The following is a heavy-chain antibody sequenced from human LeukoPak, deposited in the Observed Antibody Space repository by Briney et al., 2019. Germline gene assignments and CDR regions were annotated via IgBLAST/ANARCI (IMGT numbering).Heavy chain of an antibody. CDR3: ATSDASAFVYDYVWGSYRPSYYYYYYMDV. J-gene: IGHJ6*03. CDR1: GGSISSYY. Sequence: SETLSLTCTVSGGSISSYYWSWIRQPPGKGLEWIGYIYYSGSTNYNPSLKSRVTISVDTSKNQFSLKLSSVTAEDTAVYYCATSDASAFVYDYVWGSYRPSYYYYYYMDVWGKGTTVTISS. D-gene: IGHD3-16*02. CDR2: IYYSGST. V-gene: IGHV4-59*01.